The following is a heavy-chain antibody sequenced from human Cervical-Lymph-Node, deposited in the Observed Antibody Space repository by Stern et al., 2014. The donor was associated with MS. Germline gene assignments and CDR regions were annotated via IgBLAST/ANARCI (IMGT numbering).Heavy chain of an antibody. CDR1: GYTFTSYG. D-gene: IGHD1-7*01. CDR2: ISAYNGNT. J-gene: IGHJ4*02. CDR3: ARSRGITGTTLNHPSEY. V-gene: IGHV1-18*04. Sequence: QLVQSGAEVKKPGASVKVSCKASGYTFTSYGISWVRQAPGQGLEWMGWISAYNGNTNYAQKLQGRVTMTTDKSTSTAYMELRSLRSDDTAVYYCARSRGITGTTLNHPSEYWGQGTLVTVSS.